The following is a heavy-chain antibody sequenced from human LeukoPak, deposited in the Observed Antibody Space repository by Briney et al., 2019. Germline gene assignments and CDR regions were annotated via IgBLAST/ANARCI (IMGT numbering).Heavy chain of an antibody. Sequence: SETLSLTCAVYGGSFSGYYWTWIRQPPGKGLEWIGSISYSGNTYYNPSLKSRVTISVDTSRNQFSLKLSSVTAADTAVYYCARLLYSNYGDSWGQGTLVTVSS. J-gene: IGHJ4*02. V-gene: IGHV4-34*01. D-gene: IGHD4-11*01. CDR3: ARLLYSNYGDS. CDR2: ISYSGNT. CDR1: GGSFSGYY.